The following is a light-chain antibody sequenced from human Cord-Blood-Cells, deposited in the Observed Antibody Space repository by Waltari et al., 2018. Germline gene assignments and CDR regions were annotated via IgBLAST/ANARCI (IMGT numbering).Light chain of an antibody. J-gene: IGLJ2*01. V-gene: IGLV2-14*01. CDR1: SRAVGGSTY. Sequence: QSALTQPASVSGSPGPSITISCPGTSRAVGGSTYVPWYQHHPGQAPKLMISEVSTRPSGVSNRCSGSKSGNTASLTISGLQAEDEADYYCSSYTSSSTRVVFGGGTKLTVL. CDR2: EVS. CDR3: SSYTSSSTRVV.